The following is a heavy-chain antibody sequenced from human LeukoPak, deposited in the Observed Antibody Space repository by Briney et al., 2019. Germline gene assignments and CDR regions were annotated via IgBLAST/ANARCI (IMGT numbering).Heavy chain of an antibody. V-gene: IGHV4-34*01. Sequence: SETLSLTCAVYGGSFSDYYWTWIRQTPGKGLEWIGEMCPSGSSNYNPSLKSRVTISVDTSKTQFSLKLRSVTAADTAVYYCARGRQDVNMILVVMAGVSYYLDVWSKGTPVTVS. CDR2: MCPSGSS. CDR1: GGSFSDYY. J-gene: IGHJ6*03. CDR3: ARGRQDVNMILVVMAGVSYYLDV. D-gene: IGHD3-22*01.